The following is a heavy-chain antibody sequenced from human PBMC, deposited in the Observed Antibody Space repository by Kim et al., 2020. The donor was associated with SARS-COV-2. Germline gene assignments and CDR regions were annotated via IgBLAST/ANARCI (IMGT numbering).Heavy chain of an antibody. CDR3: TTVSNGKLDY. J-gene: IGHJ4*02. CDR1: GFTIINAW. D-gene: IGHD1-1*01. Sequence: GGSLRLSCAASGFTIINAWMTWVRQAPGKGLELVGRIIGKADGGTSDYAAPVKCRFTISRDDSRNTLDLQMNSLKAEDTAVYYCTTVSNGKLDYWGQGT. V-gene: IGHV3-15*01. CDR2: IIGKADGGTS.